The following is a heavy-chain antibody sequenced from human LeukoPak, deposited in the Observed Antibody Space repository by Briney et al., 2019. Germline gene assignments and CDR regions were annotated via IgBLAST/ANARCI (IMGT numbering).Heavy chain of an antibody. D-gene: IGHD5-18*01. Sequence: SETLSLTCTVSGGSISSSRDYWAWIRQPPGKGLEWIANIYYSGSTYYSPSLKSRVTISVDTSKNQFSLKLSSVTAADTAVYYCARGRIARLPYFDYWGQGTLVTVSS. CDR1: GGSISSSRDY. V-gene: IGHV4-39*07. J-gene: IGHJ4*02. CDR3: ARGRIARLPYFDY. CDR2: IYYSGST.